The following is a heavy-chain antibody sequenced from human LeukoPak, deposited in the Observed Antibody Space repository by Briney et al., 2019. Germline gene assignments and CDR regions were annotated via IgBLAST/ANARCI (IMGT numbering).Heavy chain of an antibody. CDR3: AREGGPYCTSTTRYAFDY. CDR2: IYSSGRT. V-gene: IGHV4-61*09. Sequence: PSETLSLTCTVSGGSISDNNYYWNWIRQPAGKGLEWIGHIYSSGRTNYNASLKSRVTISLDTSKNQFSLKLTSVTAADTAVYYCAREGGPYCTSTTRYAFDYWGQGTLVSVST. D-gene: IGHD2-2*01. J-gene: IGHJ4*02. CDR1: GGSISDNNYY.